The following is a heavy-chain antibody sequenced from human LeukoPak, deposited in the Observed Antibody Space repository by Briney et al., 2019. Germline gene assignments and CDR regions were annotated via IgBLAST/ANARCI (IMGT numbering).Heavy chain of an antibody. CDR2: IYSTGNT. J-gene: IGHJ4*02. D-gene: IGHD6-19*01. V-gene: IGHV4-38-2*01. CDR3: ASRFPVAGHNFDD. CDR1: GYSINSGFY. Sequence: PSETLSLTCGVSGYSINSGFYWGWIRQPPGRGLEWVATIYSTGNTYFNPSLRGRVDISVDTSENQFSLKLNSVTAADTAVYYCASRFPVAGHNFDDWGQATQVIVSA.